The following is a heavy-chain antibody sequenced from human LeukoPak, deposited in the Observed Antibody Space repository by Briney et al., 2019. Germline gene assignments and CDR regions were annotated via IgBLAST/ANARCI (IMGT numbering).Heavy chain of an antibody. Sequence: PRGSPRLSCAASGFTFDDYGMSWVRQAPGKGLEWVSGINWNGGSTGYADSVKGRFTISRDNAKNSLYLQMNSLRAEDTALYYCARYCSSTSCYRGHYYYMDVWGKGTTVTVSS. CDR3: ARYCSSTSCYRGHYYYMDV. D-gene: IGHD2-2*02. CDR1: GFTFDDYG. CDR2: INWNGGST. V-gene: IGHV3-20*04. J-gene: IGHJ6*03.